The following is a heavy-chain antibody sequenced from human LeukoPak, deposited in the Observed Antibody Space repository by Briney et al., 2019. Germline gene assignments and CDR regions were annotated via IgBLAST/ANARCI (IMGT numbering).Heavy chain of an antibody. D-gene: IGHD3-16*02. CDR2: ISGSGGST. J-gene: IGHJ3*02. CDR3: AKDPGDYDYVWGSYRYTGAFDI. V-gene: IGHV3-23*01. Sequence: PGGSLRLSCAASGFTFSSYAMSWVRQAPGKGLEWVSAISGSGGSTYYADSVKGRFTISRDNSKNTLCLQMNSLRAEDTAVYYCAKDPGDYDYVWGSYRYTGAFDIWGQGTMVTVSS. CDR1: GFTFSSYA.